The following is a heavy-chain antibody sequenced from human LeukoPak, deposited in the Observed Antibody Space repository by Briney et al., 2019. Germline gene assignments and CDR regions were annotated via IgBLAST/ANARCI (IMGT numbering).Heavy chain of an antibody. CDR1: GGSFSGYY. D-gene: IGHD2-15*01. V-gene: IGHV4-34*01. CDR3: ARRNIVVVVAATPTLQLPDAFDI. J-gene: IGHJ3*02. CDR2: INHSGST. Sequence: SETLSLTCAVYGGSFSGYYWSWIRQPPGKGLEWIGEINHSGSTNYNPSLKSRVTISVDTSKNQFSLKLSSVTAADTAVYYCARRNIVVVVAATPTLQLPDAFDIWGQGTMVTVSS.